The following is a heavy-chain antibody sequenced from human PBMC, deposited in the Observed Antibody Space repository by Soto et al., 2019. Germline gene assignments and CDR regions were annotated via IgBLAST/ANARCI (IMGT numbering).Heavy chain of an antibody. Sequence: PSETLSLTCAVYGGSFSGYYWSWIRQPPGKGLEWIGEINHSGSTNYNPSLKSRVTISVDTSKNQFSLKLSSVTAADTAVYYCAREGLRDQLLLRWLSGGMDVWGQGTTVTVSS. D-gene: IGHD2-2*01. V-gene: IGHV4-34*01. CDR1: GGSFSGYY. CDR3: AREGLRDQLLLRWLSGGMDV. J-gene: IGHJ6*02. CDR2: INHSGST.